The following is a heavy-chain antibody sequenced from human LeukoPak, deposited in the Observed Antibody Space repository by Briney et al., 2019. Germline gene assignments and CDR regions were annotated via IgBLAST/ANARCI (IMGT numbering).Heavy chain of an antibody. Sequence: SETLSLTCTVSGGSVSSGDCYWSWIRQPPGKGLEWIGYIYYSGSTYYNPSLKSRVTISVDTSKNQFSLKLSSVTAADTAVYYCARDPGRYCSGGSCYSEDYWGQGTLVTVSS. CDR1: GGSVSSGDCY. CDR2: IYYSGST. V-gene: IGHV4-30-4*01. J-gene: IGHJ4*02. D-gene: IGHD2-15*01. CDR3: ARDPGRYCSGGSCYSEDY.